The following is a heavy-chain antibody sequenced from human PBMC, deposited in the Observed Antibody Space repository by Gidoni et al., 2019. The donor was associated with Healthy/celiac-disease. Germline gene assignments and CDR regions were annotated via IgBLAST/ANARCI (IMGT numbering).Heavy chain of an antibody. CDR3: ARDLGNYYDSSGYFDY. D-gene: IGHD3-22*01. Sequence: GLCWVSYISSSSSTIYYADSVKGRFTISRDNAKNSLYLQMNSLRDEDTAVYYCARDLGNYYDSSGYFDYWGQGTLVTVSS. CDR2: ISSSSSTI. V-gene: IGHV3-48*02. J-gene: IGHJ4*02.